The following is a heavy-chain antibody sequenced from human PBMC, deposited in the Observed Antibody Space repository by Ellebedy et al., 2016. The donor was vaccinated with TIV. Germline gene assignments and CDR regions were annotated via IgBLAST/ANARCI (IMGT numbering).Heavy chain of an antibody. D-gene: IGHD3-10*01. CDR3: ARAEVLLWFGELDHYFDY. CDR2: IIPIFGTA. J-gene: IGHJ4*02. Sequence: SVKVSXXASGGTFSSYAISWVRQAPGQGLEWMGGIIPIFGTANYAQKFQGRVTITADKSTSTAYMELSRLRSDDTAVYYCARAEVLLWFGELDHYFDYWGQGTLVTVSS. V-gene: IGHV1-69*06. CDR1: GGTFSSYA.